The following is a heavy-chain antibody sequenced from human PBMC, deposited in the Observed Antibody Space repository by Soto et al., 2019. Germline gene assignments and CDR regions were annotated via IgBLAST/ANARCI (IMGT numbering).Heavy chain of an antibody. Sequence: SETLSLTCTVSGGSISSSSYYWGWIRQPPGKGLEWIGSIYYSGSTYYNPSLKSRVTISVDTSKNQFSLKLSSVTAADTAVYYCARLEGYCSGGSCYHYYYMDVWGKGTTVTVSS. J-gene: IGHJ6*03. CDR2: IYYSGST. CDR3: ARLEGYCSGGSCYHYYYMDV. V-gene: IGHV4-39*01. D-gene: IGHD2-15*01. CDR1: GGSISSSSYY.